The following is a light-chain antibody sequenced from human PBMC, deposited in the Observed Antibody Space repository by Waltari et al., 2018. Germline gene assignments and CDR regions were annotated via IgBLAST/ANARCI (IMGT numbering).Light chain of an antibody. Sequence: QSVLTQPPSLSGAPGQRVTISCTGSNSNIGAGFDVHWYQHLPGTAPKLLIYGNTHRPSGVPDRFSGSKSGTSASLAITGLQAEDEADYTCQSYDTSLTGWVFGGGTKLTVL. CDR2: GNT. CDR3: QSYDTSLTGWV. CDR1: NSNIGAGFD. J-gene: IGLJ2*01. V-gene: IGLV1-40*01.